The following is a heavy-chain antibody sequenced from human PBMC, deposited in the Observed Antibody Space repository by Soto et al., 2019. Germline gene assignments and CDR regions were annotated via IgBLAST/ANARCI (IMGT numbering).Heavy chain of an antibody. Sequence: PGGSLRLSCAASGFTFSSYGMHWVRQAPGKGLEWVAVIWYDGSNKYYADSVKGRFTISRDNSKNTLYLQMNSLRAEDTAVYYCARYGSEPGTSYYYYGTDVWGQGTKVTVSS. V-gene: IGHV3-33*01. J-gene: IGHJ6*02. CDR2: IWYDGSNK. D-gene: IGHD3-10*01. CDR3: ARYGSEPGTSYYYYGTDV. CDR1: GFTFSSYG.